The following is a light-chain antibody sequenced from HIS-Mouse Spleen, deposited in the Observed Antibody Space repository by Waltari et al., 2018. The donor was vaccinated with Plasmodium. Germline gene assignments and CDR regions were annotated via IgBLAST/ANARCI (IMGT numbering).Light chain of an antibody. J-gene: IGKJ3*01. CDR3: QQYNTWSFT. CDR1: QSVSRN. V-gene: IGKV3-15*01. Sequence: EILITHSPATLSVSQGERATLSCRASQSVSRNLAWYQQKPGQAPRLLIYGASTRATGIPARFSCSRSGTESTLTIISLQSEDFAVYYCQQYNTWSFTFGPGTKVDIK. CDR2: GAS.